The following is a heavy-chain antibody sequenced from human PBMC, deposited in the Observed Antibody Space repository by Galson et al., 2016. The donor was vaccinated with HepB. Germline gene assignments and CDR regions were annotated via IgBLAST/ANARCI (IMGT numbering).Heavy chain of an antibody. CDR1: RFTFGSYG. J-gene: IGHJ1*01. Sequence: SLRLSCAASRFTFGSYGMHWVRQAPGKGLEWVAVISYDASKKHYADSVKGRFTISRDKSKNTLYLQMNSLRAEDTAVYYCAKSPLMFFGELLGYFQHWGQGTLVTVSS. CDR2: ISYDASKK. V-gene: IGHV3-30*18. CDR3: AKSPLMFFGELLGYFQH. D-gene: IGHD3-10*01.